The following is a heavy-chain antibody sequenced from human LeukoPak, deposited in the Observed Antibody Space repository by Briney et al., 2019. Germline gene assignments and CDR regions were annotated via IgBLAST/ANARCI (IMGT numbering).Heavy chain of an antibody. V-gene: IGHV1-18*01. Sequence: ASVKVSCKASGYTFTSYGISWVRQAPGQGLEWMGWISAYNGNTNYAQNLQGRVTMTTDTSTSTAYMELRSLRSDDTAVYYCARTDSSGYYQDYWGQGTLVTVSS. CDR1: GYTFTSYG. J-gene: IGHJ4*02. CDR3: ARTDSSGYYQDY. D-gene: IGHD3-22*01. CDR2: ISAYNGNT.